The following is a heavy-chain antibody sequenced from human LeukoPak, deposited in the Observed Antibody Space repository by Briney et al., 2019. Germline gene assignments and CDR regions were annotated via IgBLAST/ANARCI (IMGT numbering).Heavy chain of an antibody. D-gene: IGHD2-2*01. Sequence: GASVKVSCKASGYTLTGYYMHWVRQAPGQGLEWMGWINPNSGGTNYAQMFQGRVTMTRDTSISTAYMELSRLRSDDTAVYYCARVRGIVVVPAARGNLDYWGQGTLVTVSS. CDR1: GYTLTGYY. J-gene: IGHJ4*02. V-gene: IGHV1-2*02. CDR2: INPNSGGT. CDR3: ARVRGIVVVPAARGNLDY.